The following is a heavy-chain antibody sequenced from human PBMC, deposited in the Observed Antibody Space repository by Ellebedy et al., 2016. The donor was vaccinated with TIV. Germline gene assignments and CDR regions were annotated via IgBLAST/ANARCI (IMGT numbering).Heavy chain of an antibody. D-gene: IGHD3-10*01. V-gene: IGHV3-53*01. Sequence: PGGSLRLSCAASGFTVRSNYINWVRQAPGRGLEWVSNIYSSGIIYYADSVRGRFTISRDDSQNTVYLQMNSLTFEDTGVYFCNSGIRGRFAMDVWGQGTTVTVSS. CDR1: GFTVRSNY. CDR3: NSGIRGRFAMDV. CDR2: IYSSGII. J-gene: IGHJ6*02.